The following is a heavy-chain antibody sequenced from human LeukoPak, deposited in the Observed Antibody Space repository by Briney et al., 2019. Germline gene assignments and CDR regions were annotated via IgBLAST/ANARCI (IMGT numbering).Heavy chain of an antibody. CDR2: IYYSGST. J-gene: IGHJ3*02. D-gene: IGHD2-2*02. V-gene: IGHV4-30-4*08. CDR1: GGSFSGYY. CDR3: ARGCSSTSCYTRDAFDI. Sequence: SETLSLTCAVYGGSFSGYYWSWIRQPPGKGLEWIGYIYYSGSTYYNPSLKSRVTISVDTSKNQFSLKLSSVTAADTAVYYCARGCSSTSCYTRDAFDIWGQGTMVTVPS.